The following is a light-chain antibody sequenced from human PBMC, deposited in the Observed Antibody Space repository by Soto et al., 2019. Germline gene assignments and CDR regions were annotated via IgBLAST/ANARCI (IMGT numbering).Light chain of an antibody. CDR1: QSITSY. J-gene: IGKJ1*01. CDR3: QQSYSTPRT. Sequence: DIQMTQSPASLSASAGDTVTITCRASQSITSYLNWYQQKPGKAPRLLIFAASSLQSGVPARFSGRASGTDCTLTIRDLQPEDFATYYCQQSYSTPRTFGQGTKVDIK. V-gene: IGKV1-39*01. CDR2: AAS.